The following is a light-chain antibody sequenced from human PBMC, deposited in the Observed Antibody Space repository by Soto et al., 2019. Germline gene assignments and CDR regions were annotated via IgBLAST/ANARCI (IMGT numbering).Light chain of an antibody. Sequence: SVLTHPASVSGSPGQSYTISCTGNSSDDGGYNYVSWYQQHPGKAPKLMIYDVSNGPSGVSNRFTGYNSGNTGSLTISGLQAEDEADYYCSSYRNSSNPVYGTGNKSPS. CDR1: SSDDGGYNY. J-gene: IGLJ1*01. V-gene: IGLV2-14*01. CDR2: DVS. CDR3: SSYRNSSNPV.